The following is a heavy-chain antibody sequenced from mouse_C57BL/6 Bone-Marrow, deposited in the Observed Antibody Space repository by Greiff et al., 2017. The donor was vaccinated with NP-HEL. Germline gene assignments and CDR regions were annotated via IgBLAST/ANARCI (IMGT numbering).Heavy chain of an antibody. V-gene: IGHV3-8*01. D-gene: IGHD6-1*01. J-gene: IGHJ3*01. CDR3: ARGLWAWCAD. CDR1: GYSITSAY. Sequence: VQLQESGPGLAKPSHTLSLTCSVTGYSITSAYWNWIRTFPGNKLEYMGYISHSGSTYYNPSLNSRISIPRDTSKKQYCLQSNAVTTEDTATYYCARGLWAWCADWGQGTLVTVSA. CDR2: ISHSGST.